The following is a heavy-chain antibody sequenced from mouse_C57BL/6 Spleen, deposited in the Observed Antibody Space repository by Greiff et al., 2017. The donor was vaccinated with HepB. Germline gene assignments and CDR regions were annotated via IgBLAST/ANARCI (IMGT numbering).Heavy chain of an antibody. J-gene: IGHJ3*01. CDR2: INPSNGGT. CDR3: AREGVYYGNYVRFAY. CDR1: GYTFTSYW. Sequence: QVQLKQSGTELVKPGASVKLSCKASGYTFTSYWMHWVKQRPGQGLEWIGNINPSNGGTNYNEKFKSKATLTVDKSSSTAYMQLSSLTSEDSAVYYCAREGVYYGNYVRFAYWGQGTLVTVSA. D-gene: IGHD2-1*01. V-gene: IGHV1-53*01.